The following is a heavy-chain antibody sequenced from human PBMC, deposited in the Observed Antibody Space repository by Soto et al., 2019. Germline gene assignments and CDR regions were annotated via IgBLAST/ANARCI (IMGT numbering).Heavy chain of an antibody. CDR3: AKDSNMITFGGVCVPPDY. CDR1: GFTFSSYG. CDR2: ISYDGSNK. Sequence: QVQLVESGGGVVQPGRSLRLSCAASGFTFSSYGMHWVRQAPGKGLEWVAVISYDGSNKYYADSVKGRFTISRDNSKNPLYLQMNSLRAEDTAVYYCAKDSNMITFGGVCVPPDYWGQGTLVTVSS. V-gene: IGHV3-30*18. D-gene: IGHD3-16*01. J-gene: IGHJ4*02.